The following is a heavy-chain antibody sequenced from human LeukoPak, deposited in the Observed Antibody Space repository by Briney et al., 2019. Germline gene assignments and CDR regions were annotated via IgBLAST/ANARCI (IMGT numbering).Heavy chain of an antibody. CDR1: GFTFSSYW. CDR2: INSDGSST. J-gene: IGHJ2*01. Sequence: PGGSLRLSCASSGFTFSSYWMHWVRQAPGKGLVWVSRINSDGSSTSYADSVKGRFTISRDNAKNTLYLQMNSLRAEDTAVYYCARAPNDVVSPHFDLWGRGTLVTVSS. V-gene: IGHV3-74*01. CDR3: ARAPNDVVSPHFDL. D-gene: IGHD2-21*01.